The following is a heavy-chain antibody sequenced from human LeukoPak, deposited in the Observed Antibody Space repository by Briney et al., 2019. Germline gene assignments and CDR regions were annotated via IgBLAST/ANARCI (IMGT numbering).Heavy chain of an antibody. CDR1: GGSISSGGYS. CDR2: IYYSGST. V-gene: IGHV4-31*03. CDR3: ARVAGAYDFWSGYHNWFDP. D-gene: IGHD3-3*01. Sequence: PSETLSLTCTVSGGSISSGGYSWSWIRQHPGKGLEWIGYIYYSGSTYYNPSLKSRVTISVDTSKNQFSLKLSSVTAADTAVYYCARVAGAYDFWSGYHNWFDPWGQGTLVTVSS. J-gene: IGHJ5*02.